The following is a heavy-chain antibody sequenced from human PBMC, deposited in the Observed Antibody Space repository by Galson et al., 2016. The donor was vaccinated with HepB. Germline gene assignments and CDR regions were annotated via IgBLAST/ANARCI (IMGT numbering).Heavy chain of an antibody. CDR3: ARGYSSSWYGGRFLNY. V-gene: IGHV4-61*08. D-gene: IGHD6-13*01. CDR2: TYYGEGT. J-gene: IGHJ4*02. Sequence: ETLSLTCTVSGASLSSGAYHWAWIRQPAGKGLEWMGHTYYGEGTRYNPSLKGRVSISLDTSKNQVSLRLNSVTSADTAVYFCARGYSSSWYGGRFLNYWGQGTLVTVSS. CDR1: GASLSSGAYH.